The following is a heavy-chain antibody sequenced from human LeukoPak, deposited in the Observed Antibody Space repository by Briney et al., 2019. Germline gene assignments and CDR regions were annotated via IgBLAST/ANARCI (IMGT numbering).Heavy chain of an antibody. CDR3: ARSPLDFDWSMDV. V-gene: IGHV4-61*05. CDR1: GGSISSSSYY. CDR2: IYYSGST. J-gene: IGHJ6*04. D-gene: IGHD3-9*01. Sequence: ASETLSLTCTVSGGSISSSSYYWGWIRQPPGKGLEWIGYIYYSGSTNYNPSLKSRVTISVDTSKNQFSLKLSSVTAADTAVYYCARSPLDFDWSMDVWGKGTTVTVSS.